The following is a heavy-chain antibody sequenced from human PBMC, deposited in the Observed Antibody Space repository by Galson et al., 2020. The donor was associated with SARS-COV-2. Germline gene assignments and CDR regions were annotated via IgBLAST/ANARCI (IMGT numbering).Heavy chain of an antibody. CDR2: IKHDGTDK. J-gene: IGHJ5*02. Sequence: GGSLRLSCAASGFTLSDYWMTWVCQAPGKGLELVANIKHDGTDKYYADSVKGRFTISRDNAKNSVYLQMYSLRIEDTAVYYCVRDMSSGRFDPWGQGTLVSVSS. V-gene: IGHV3-7*03. D-gene: IGHD3-10*02. CDR3: VRDMSSGRFDP. CDR1: GFTLSDYW.